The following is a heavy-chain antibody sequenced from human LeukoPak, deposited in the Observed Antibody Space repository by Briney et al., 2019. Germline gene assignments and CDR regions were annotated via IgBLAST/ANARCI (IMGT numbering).Heavy chain of an antibody. J-gene: IGHJ3*02. CDR2: LSSDSGAI. Sequence: PGGSLRLSCVASGFTFNSYSMHWVRQAPGNGLEWVSSLSSDSGAIFYADSVKGRFTISRDNAKNSLFLQLNSLRAEDMAVYYCARAVPRDAFDIWGQGTMVTVPS. CDR1: GFTFNSYS. V-gene: IGHV3-21*04. D-gene: IGHD6-19*01. CDR3: ARAVPRDAFDI.